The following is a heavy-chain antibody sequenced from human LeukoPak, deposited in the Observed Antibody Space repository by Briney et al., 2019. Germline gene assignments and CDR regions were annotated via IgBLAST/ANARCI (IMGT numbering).Heavy chain of an antibody. CDR3: ARDRDYYDSSGLYYFDY. D-gene: IGHD3-22*01. CDR2: INPSGGST. J-gene: IGHJ4*02. CDR1: GYTFTSYY. V-gene: IGHV1-46*01. Sequence: ASVKVSCKASGYTFTSYYMHWVRQAPGQGPEWMGIINPSGGSTSYAQKFQGRVTMTRDTSTSTVYMELSSLRSEDTAVYYCARDRDYYDSSGLYYFDYWGQGTLVTVSS.